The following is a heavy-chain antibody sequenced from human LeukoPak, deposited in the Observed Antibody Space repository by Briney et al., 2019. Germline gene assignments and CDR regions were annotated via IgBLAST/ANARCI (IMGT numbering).Heavy chain of an antibody. D-gene: IGHD7-27*01. J-gene: IGHJ4*02. V-gene: IGHV1-2*02. Sequence: ASVKVSCKASGYTFTGYYIHWVRQAPGQGLEWMGWINPNSGGTSCAQKFQGRVTMTTDTSISTAFMELSRLTSDDTAVYYCARGSNWGDYWGQGTLVTVSS. CDR1: GYTFTGYY. CDR3: ARGSNWGDY. CDR2: INPNSGGT.